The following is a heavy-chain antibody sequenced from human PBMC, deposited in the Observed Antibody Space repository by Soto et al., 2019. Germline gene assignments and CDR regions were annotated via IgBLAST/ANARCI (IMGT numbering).Heavy chain of an antibody. D-gene: IGHD3-16*01. Sequence: PSETLSLTCAVSGGSISSGGYSWSWIRQPPGKGLEWIGYIYHSGSTYYNPSLKSRVAISVDRSKNQFSLKLSSVTAADTAVYYCARGFVHYFDYWGQGTLVTVS. J-gene: IGHJ4*02. CDR2: IYHSGST. CDR1: GGSISSGGYS. CDR3: ARGFVHYFDY. V-gene: IGHV4-30-2*01.